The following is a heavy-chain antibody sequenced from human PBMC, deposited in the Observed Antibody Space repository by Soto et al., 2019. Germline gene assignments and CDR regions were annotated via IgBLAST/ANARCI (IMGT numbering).Heavy chain of an antibody. V-gene: IGHV4-34*01. CDR2: INHSGGT. CDR3: ASGLRGVIVATVHNWFDP. CDR1: GGSFSGYY. D-gene: IGHD5-12*01. Sequence: QVQLQQWGAGLLKPSETLSLTCAVYGGSFSGYYWSWIRQPPGKGLEWIGEINHSGGTNYNPSLKSRVTISVDTSKNQCSLKLSSVTAADTAVYYCASGLRGVIVATVHNWFDPWGQGTLVTVSS. J-gene: IGHJ5*02.